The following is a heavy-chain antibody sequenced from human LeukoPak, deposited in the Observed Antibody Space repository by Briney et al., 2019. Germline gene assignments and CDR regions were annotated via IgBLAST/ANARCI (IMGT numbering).Heavy chain of an antibody. V-gene: IGHV4-59*01. D-gene: IGHD6-19*01. CDR2: ISNGRT. CDR1: GGSISNYY. CDR3: ASSSGWYGGNYYYYYYMDV. J-gene: IGHJ6*03. Sequence: SETLSLTCSVSGGSISNYYWNWIRQTPGKGLEWIGHISNGRTDYNPSLKSRVTISVDTSKNQFSLKLSSVTAADTAVYYCASSSGWYGGNYYYYYYMDVWGKGTTVTVSS.